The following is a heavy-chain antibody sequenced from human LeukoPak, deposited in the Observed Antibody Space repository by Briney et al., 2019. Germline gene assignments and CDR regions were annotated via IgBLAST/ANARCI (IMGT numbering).Heavy chain of an antibody. Sequence: ASVKVSCKASGYTFTSYYMHWVRQAPGQGLEWMGIINPSGGSTSYAQKFQGRVTITADESTSTAYMGLSSLRSEDTAVYYCARDGDCTNGVCSPSYFDYWGQGTLVTVSS. J-gene: IGHJ4*02. D-gene: IGHD2-8*01. V-gene: IGHV1-46*01. CDR1: GYTFTSYY. CDR2: INPSGGST. CDR3: ARDGDCTNGVCSPSYFDY.